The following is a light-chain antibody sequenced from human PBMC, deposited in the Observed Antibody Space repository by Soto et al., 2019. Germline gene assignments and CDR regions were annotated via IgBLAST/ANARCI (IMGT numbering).Light chain of an antibody. CDR2: EVS. J-gene: IGLJ1*01. CDR1: SSDVGDYKY. V-gene: IGLV2-14*01. CDR3: SSYTNIFTYV. Sequence: QSALTQPASVSGSPGQSITISCTGTSSDVGDYKYVSWYQQHPGKAPKLVISEVSNRPSGISNRFSGSKSGNTASLTISGLQAEDEDDYYCSSYTNIFTYVFGTGTKVT.